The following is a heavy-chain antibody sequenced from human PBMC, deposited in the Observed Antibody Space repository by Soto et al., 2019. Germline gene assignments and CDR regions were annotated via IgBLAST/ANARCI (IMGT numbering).Heavy chain of an antibody. CDR2: IHYSGST. J-gene: IGHJ6*02. D-gene: IGHD1-26*01. CDR3: ARGGGATSYYYYGMDV. Sequence: LSVTCTASGDISGHYWSLIRQPPGKGLEWIGYIHYSGSTHYNPSLMSRVTISLDTSKNQFSLTLTSVIAADTAVYYCARGGGATSYYYYGMDVWGQGTTVTVSS. V-gene: IGHV4-59*11. CDR1: GDISGHY.